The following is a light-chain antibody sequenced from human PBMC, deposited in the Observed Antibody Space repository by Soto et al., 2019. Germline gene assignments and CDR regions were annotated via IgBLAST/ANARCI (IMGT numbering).Light chain of an antibody. V-gene: IGLV2-23*02. CDR3: CSYAGGSTVV. Sequence: QSALTQPASVSGSPGQSITFSCTGTSSDVGSYNLVSWYQQHPDKAPKLMIYEVNKRPSGVSDRFSGSKSGNTASLTISGLQAEDEADYYCCSYAGGSTVVFGTGTKLTVL. J-gene: IGLJ1*01. CDR1: SSDVGSYNL. CDR2: EVN.